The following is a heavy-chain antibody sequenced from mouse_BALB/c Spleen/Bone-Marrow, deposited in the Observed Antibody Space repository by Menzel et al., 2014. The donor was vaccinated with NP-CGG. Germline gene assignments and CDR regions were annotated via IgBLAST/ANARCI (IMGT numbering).Heavy chain of an antibody. CDR1: GYTFTSYW. V-gene: IGHV1S81*02. J-gene: IGHJ3*01. CDR3: ARYDGPAWFAY. CDR2: NNPSNGRT. D-gene: IGHD2-3*01. Sequence: QVQLQQSGAELVKPGASVKLSCKASGYTFTSYWIHWVKQRPGQGLEWIGENNPSNGRTNYNEKFKSKATLTVDESSTTAYMQLSSLTSEDSAVYYCARYDGPAWFAYWGQGTLVTVSA.